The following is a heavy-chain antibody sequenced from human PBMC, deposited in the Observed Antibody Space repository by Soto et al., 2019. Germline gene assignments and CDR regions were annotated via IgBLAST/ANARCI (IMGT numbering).Heavy chain of an antibody. V-gene: IGHV3-66*01. CDR2: IQSGGTT. CDR1: GFTVSSKY. Sequence: PGGSLRLSCAAPGFTVSSKYMTWVRQAPGKGLEWVSLIQSGGTTYYADSVKGRFTISRDTSENTLHLQMDGLRVEDTAVYYCAREGIFTTVTTSYYYYGMDVWGQGTTVTVSS. J-gene: IGHJ6*02. D-gene: IGHD4-17*01. CDR3: AREGIFTTVTTSYYYYGMDV.